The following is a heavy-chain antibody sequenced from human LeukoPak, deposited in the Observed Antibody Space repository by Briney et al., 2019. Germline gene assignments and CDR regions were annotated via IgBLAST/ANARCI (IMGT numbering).Heavy chain of an antibody. CDR3: ARKVGYSSGWYDRYYWFDP. J-gene: IGHJ5*02. CDR1: GFTFITYT. CDR2: ISSSSSYI. Sequence: GGSLRLSCAASGFTFITYTMNWVRQAPGKGLEWVSSISSSSSYIYYADSVKGRFTVSRDNGKKSVYLQMNTVRVEDTAVYYCARKVGYSSGWYDRYYWFDPWGQGTLVTVSS. V-gene: IGHV3-21*01. D-gene: IGHD6-19*01.